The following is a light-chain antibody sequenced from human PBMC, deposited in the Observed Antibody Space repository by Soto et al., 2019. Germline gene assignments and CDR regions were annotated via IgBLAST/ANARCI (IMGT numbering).Light chain of an antibody. V-gene: IGKV3-11*01. J-gene: IGKJ5*01. CDR3: QQRSNWPSIT. CDR2: DAS. CDR1: RSVSSY. Sequence: EMVLTQSPATRSLSPGERATLACRASRSVSSYLAWYQQKPGQAPRLLIYDASNRATGIPARFSGSGSGTDFTLTISSLEPEDFAVYYCQQRSNWPSITFGQGTRLEIK.